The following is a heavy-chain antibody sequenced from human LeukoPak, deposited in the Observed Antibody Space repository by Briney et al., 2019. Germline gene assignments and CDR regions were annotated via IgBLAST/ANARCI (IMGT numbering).Heavy chain of an antibody. CDR3: ARAGDGYSSSSDYYSGMDV. CDR2: ISSSSSTI. CDR1: GFTFSSYS. D-gene: IGHD6-6*01. V-gene: IGHV3-48*01. Sequence: PGGSLRLSCAASGFTFSSYSMNWVRQAPGKGLEWVSYISSSSSTIYYADSVKGRFTISRDNSKNTLYVQMNSLRAEDTAVYYCARAGDGYSSSSDYYSGMDVWGQGTTVTVSS. J-gene: IGHJ6*02.